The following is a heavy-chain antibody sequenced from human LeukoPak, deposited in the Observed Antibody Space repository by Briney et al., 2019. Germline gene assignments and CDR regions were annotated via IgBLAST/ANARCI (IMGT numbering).Heavy chain of an antibody. CDR2: IYYSGST. CDR3: ARRTTWFDP. V-gene: IGHV4-31*11. J-gene: IGHJ5*02. CDR1: GGSFSDYY. Sequence: SETLSLTCAVYGGSFSDYYWSWIRQHPGKGLEWIGYIYYSGSTYYNPSLKSRVTISVDTSKNQFSLKQSSVTAADTAVYYCARRTTWFDPWGQGTLVTVSS. D-gene: IGHD1-1*01.